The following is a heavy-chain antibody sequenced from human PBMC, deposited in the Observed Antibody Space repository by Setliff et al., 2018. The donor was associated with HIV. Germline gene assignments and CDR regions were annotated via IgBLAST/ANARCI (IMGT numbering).Heavy chain of an antibody. J-gene: IGHJ6*03. Sequence: GGSLRLSCAASGFSFSNAWMDWVRQAPGKGLEWVDRGDTKTDGGRTDYAAPVKGRFTISRDYSTNTMYLQVNSLRAEDTAVYYCAKDRTSFLGYMDVWGKGTTVTVSS. D-gene: IGHD3-16*01. CDR3: AKDRTSFLGYMDV. V-gene: IGHV3-15*04. CDR1: GFSFSNAW. CDR2: GDTKTDGGRT.